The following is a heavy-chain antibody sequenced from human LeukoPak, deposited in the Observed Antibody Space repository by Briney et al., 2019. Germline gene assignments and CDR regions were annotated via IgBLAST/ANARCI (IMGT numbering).Heavy chain of an antibody. CDR3: ARDLQGHLVSIVVVPAAPTGY. CDR1: GYTFTSYY. J-gene: IGHJ4*02. CDR2: INPSGGST. D-gene: IGHD2-2*01. Sequence: ASVKVSCKASGYTFTSYYMHWVRQAPGQGLEWMGIINPSGGSTSYAQKFQGRVTMTRDTSTSTVYMELSSLRSEDTAVYYCARDLQGHLVSIVVVPAAPTGYWGQGTLVTVSS. V-gene: IGHV1-46*01.